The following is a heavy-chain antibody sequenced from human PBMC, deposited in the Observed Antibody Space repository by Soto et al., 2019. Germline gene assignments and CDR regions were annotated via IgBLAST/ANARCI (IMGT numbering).Heavy chain of an antibody. CDR3: ARETYGDYVGYFDP. CDR2: VYQSGTT. V-gene: IGHV4-4*02. CDR1: DDSISSNNW. D-gene: IGHD4-17*01. J-gene: IGHJ5*02. Sequence: SETLSLTCSVSDDSISSNNWWSWVRQPPGKGLEWIGEVYQSGTTNYNPSLKSRVTMSVDTSKNLLSLNLRSVTAADTAVYYCARETYGDYVGYFDPWGQGIQVTVSS.